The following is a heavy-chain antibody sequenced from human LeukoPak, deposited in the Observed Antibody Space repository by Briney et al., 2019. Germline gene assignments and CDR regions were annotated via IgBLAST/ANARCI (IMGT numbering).Heavy chain of an antibody. V-gene: IGHV3-21*01. D-gene: IGHD6-13*01. CDR3: ARAGAAAPEAFDI. CDR2: ISSSSSYI. CDR1: GFTFSSYS. J-gene: IGHJ3*02. Sequence: GGSLRLSCAASGFTFSSYSMNWVRQAPGKGLEWVSSISSSSSYIYYAESVKGRFTISRDNAKNSLYLQMNSLRAEDTAVYYCARAGAAAPEAFDIWGQGTMVTVSS.